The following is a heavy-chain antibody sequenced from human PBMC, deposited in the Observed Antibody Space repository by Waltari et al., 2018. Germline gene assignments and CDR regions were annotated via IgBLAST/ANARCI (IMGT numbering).Heavy chain of an antibody. J-gene: IGHJ6*03. CDR1: GGTFSSYA. Sequence: QVQLVQSGAEVKKPGSSVKVSCKASGGTFSSYAISWVRQAPGQGLEWMGGIIPILGIANYAQKFQGRVTITADKSTSTAYMELSSLRSEDTAVYYCARVPNYSINYYYYYMDVWGKGTTVTVSS. CDR3: ARVPNYSINYYYYYMDV. V-gene: IGHV1-69*10. D-gene: IGHD4-4*01. CDR2: IIPILGIA.